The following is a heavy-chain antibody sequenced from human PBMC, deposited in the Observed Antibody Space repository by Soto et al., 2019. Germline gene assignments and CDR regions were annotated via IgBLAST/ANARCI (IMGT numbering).Heavy chain of an antibody. CDR3: ARDRGYGSGSSPLGDYYYGMDV. CDR1: GGSISSGDYY. V-gene: IGHV4-30-4*01. D-gene: IGHD3-10*01. CDR2: IYYSGST. J-gene: IGHJ6*02. Sequence: QVQLQESGPGLVKPSQTLSLTCTVSGGSISSGDYYWSWIRQPPGKGLEWIGYIYYSGSTYYNPSLNGRVTISVDTSKNQFSLKLSSVTAADTAVYYCARDRGYGSGSSPLGDYYYGMDVWGQGTTVTVYS.